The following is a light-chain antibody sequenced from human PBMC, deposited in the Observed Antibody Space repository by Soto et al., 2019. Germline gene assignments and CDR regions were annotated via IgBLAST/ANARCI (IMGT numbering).Light chain of an antibody. V-gene: IGKV3D-15*01. CDR1: QSVSSN. J-gene: IGKJ1*01. Sequence: EIVFTQSSGTLSLSPGERATLSCRASQSVSSNSLSWYQQKPGQAPRLFIYGASTRATGIPDRFSGSGSGTDFTLTISSLQSEDFAVYYCQQYNNWPPWTFGQGTKVDIK. CDR3: QQYNNWPPWT. CDR2: GAS.